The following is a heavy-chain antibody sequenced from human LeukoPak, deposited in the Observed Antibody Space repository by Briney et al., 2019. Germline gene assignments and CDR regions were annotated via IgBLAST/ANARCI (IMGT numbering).Heavy chain of an antibody. CDR2: ISGSGDRR. Sequence: PGGPLRLSCAASGFAFSSYAMRWARQAPGKGLEWVSSISGSGDRRDSADSVKGRFTISRDNSKNTLYLEMYSLRAEDTAVYYCAKDRGHCTNGVCHNYYYMDVWGKGTTVTVSS. CDR3: AKDRGHCTNGVCHNYYYMDV. J-gene: IGHJ6*03. V-gene: IGHV3-23*01. CDR1: GFAFSSYA. D-gene: IGHD2-8*01.